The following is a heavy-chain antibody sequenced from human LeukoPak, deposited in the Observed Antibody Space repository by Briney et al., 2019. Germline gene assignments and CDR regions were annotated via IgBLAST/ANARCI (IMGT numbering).Heavy chain of an antibody. J-gene: IGHJ4*02. CDR1: GGSISSYY. D-gene: IGHD1-26*01. V-gene: IGHV4-4*07. Sequence: SETLSLTCTVSGGSISSYYWSWIRQPAGKGLEWIGRIYTSGSTNYNPSLKSRVTMSADTSKNQFSLKLSSVTAADTAVYYCARAGGVVGATTWNYWGQGTLVTVSS. CDR2: IYTSGST. CDR3: ARAGGVVGATTWNY.